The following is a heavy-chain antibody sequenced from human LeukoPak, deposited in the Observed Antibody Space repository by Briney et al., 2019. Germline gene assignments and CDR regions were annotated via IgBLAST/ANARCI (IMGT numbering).Heavy chain of an antibody. Sequence: PGGSLRLSCAASGFTFSCYAMSWVRQAPGKGLEWVSAISGGGGSTYYADSVKGRFTISRDNSKNTLYLQMNSLRAEDTAVYYCANLPLVRGVILAVVYWGQGTLVTVSS. CDR2: ISGGGGST. V-gene: IGHV3-23*01. D-gene: IGHD3-10*01. CDR3: ANLPLVRGVILAVVY. J-gene: IGHJ4*02. CDR1: GFTFSCYA.